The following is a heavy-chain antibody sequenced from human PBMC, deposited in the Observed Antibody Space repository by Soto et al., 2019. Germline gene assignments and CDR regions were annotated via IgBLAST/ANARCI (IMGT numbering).Heavy chain of an antibody. Sequence: EVQLVESGGGLVQPGGSLRLSCAASGFTFSSYSMNWVRQAPGKGLEWVSYISSSSSTIYYADSVKGRFTISRDNAKNSMYLQMNSLRDEDTAVYYCARIWGVDKAPTWYFDLWGRGTLVTVSS. CDR2: ISSSSSTI. CDR3: ARIWGVDKAPTWYFDL. CDR1: GFTFSSYS. D-gene: IGHD5-18*01. J-gene: IGHJ2*01. V-gene: IGHV3-48*02.